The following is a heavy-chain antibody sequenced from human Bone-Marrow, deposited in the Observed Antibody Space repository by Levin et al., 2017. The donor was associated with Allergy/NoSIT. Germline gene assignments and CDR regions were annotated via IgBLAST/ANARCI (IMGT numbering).Heavy chain of an antibody. J-gene: IGHJ3*02. CDR2: IYPSDSYT. D-gene: IGHD3-9*01. V-gene: IGHV5-10-1*01. CDR3: ARNRGGRYIDWLGAFDI. CDR1: GYSFTSYW. Sequence: GESLKISCKGSGYSFTSYWISWVRQMPGKGLEWMGRIYPSDSYTNYSPSFQGHVTISADKSISTAYLQWSSLKASDTAMYYCARNRGGRYIDWLGAFDIWGQGTMVTVSS.